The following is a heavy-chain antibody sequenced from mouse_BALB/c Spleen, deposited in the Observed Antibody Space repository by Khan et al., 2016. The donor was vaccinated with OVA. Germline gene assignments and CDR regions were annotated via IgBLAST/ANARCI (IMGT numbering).Heavy chain of an antibody. CDR1: GYSITSDYA. CDR3: ARGKLLLRYPDYFDY. V-gene: IGHV3-2*02. CDR2: IGYSGST. Sequence: EVQLQESGPGLVKPSQSLSLTCTVTGYSITSDYAWNWIRQFPGNKLGWMGYIGYSGSTTYNPSLKSRISINRDTSKNQFFLQLNSVTTEYTATYFCARGKLLLRYPDYFDYWGQGTTLTVSS. J-gene: IGHJ2*01. D-gene: IGHD1-1*01.